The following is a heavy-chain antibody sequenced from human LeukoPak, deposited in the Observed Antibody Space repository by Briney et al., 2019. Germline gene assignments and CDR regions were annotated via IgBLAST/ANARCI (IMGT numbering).Heavy chain of an antibody. Sequence: SETLSLTCTASGGSISGYFWCWSRAPAGKGLWWSGRIYATGTTNYNPSLKSRVTMSRDTSKNQFTLNLTSVTAADPALYYCAREGGGSNRCLDWGQGTLVTVSS. CDR2: IYATGTT. CDR3: AREGGGSNRCLD. V-gene: IGHV4-4*07. J-gene: IGHJ1*01. D-gene: IGHD3-16*02. CDR1: GGSISGYF.